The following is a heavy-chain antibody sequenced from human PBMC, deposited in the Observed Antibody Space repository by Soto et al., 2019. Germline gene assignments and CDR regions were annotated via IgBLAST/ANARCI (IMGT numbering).Heavy chain of an antibody. CDR1: GGSIISGGYY. J-gene: IGHJ6*02. V-gene: IGHV4-31*03. CDR2: IYYNGST. Sequence: QVQLQESGPGLVKPSQTLSLTCTVSGGSIISGGYYWSWIRQHPGKGLEWIGYIYYNGSTYYNPSSKGRVTIAVDTSKNQFSLKLISMTAADTAVYYCARLSTAMATDYYYFGMDVWGQGTKVTVSS. D-gene: IGHD2-2*01. CDR3: ARLSTAMATDYYYFGMDV.